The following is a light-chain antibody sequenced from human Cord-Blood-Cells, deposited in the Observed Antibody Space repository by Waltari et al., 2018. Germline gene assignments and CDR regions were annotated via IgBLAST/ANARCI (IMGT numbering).Light chain of an antibody. CDR2: YDS. V-gene: IGLV3-21*04. J-gene: IGLJ3*02. Sequence: SYVLTQPPSVSVAPGKTARIPCGGNNIGSKSVHWYQQKPGQAPVLVIYYDSDRPSVIPERFSGSNSGNTATLTISRVEAGDEADYYCQVWDSSSDHPVFGGGTKLTVL. CDR3: QVWDSSSDHPV. CDR1: NIGSKS.